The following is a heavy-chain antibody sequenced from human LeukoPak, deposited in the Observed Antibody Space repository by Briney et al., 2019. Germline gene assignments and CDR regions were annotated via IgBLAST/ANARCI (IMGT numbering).Heavy chain of an antibody. CDR1: GGSIGSHY. CDR2: IYYSGST. V-gene: IGHV4-59*11. Sequence: SETLSLTCTVSGGSIGSHYWSWIRQPPGKGLEWIGYIYYSGSTNYNPSLMSRVTISVDTSKNQLSLKLSSVAAADTAVYYCASGGSRDGYSLWGQGTLVTVSS. J-gene: IGHJ4*02. CDR3: ASGGSRDGYSL. D-gene: IGHD5-24*01.